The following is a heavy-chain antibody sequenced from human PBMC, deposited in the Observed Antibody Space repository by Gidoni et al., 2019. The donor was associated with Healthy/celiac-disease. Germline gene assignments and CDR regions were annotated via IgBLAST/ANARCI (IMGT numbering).Heavy chain of an antibody. J-gene: IGHJ6*02. CDR1: GGTFSSYA. CDR2: IIPIFETA. D-gene: IGHD2-2*01. Sequence: QVQLVQSGAEVKQPGSSVKVSCKASGGTFSSYAIRWVRQAPGQGLEWMGGIIPIFETANYAQKFQGRVTITADESTTTAYMELSSLRSEDTAVYYCAREREAYCSSTSCADYYYYYGMDVWGQGTTVTVSS. V-gene: IGHV1-69*01. CDR3: AREREAYCSSTSCADYYYYYGMDV.